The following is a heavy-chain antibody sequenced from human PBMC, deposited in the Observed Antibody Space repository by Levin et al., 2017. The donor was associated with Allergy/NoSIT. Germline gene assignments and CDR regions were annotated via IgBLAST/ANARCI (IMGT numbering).Heavy chain of an antibody. D-gene: IGHD2-15*01. J-gene: IGHJ6*02. CDR3: ARHGFCSGGNCFNYYSYGMDV. CDR1: GGSISSYY. Sequence: GSLRLSCTVSGGSISSYYWSWIRQPPGKGLEWIGYSYYSGSANYNPSLKSRVTISVDTSKNQFSLNLRSVTAADTAVYYCARHGFCSGGNCFNYYSYGMDVWGLGTTVAVSS. V-gene: IGHV4-59*08. CDR2: SYYSGSA.